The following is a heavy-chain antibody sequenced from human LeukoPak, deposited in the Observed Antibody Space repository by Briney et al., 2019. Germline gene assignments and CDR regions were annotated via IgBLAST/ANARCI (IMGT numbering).Heavy chain of an antibody. CDR3: ARAVVVPAAGYNCFDP. Sequence: PSETLSLTCAVSGYSISSGYYWGWIRQPPGKGLEWIGSIYHSGSTYYNPSLKSRVTISVDTSKNQFSLKLNSVTAADTAVYYSARAVVVPAAGYNCFDPWGQGTLVIVSS. J-gene: IGHJ5*02. CDR1: GYSISSGYY. D-gene: IGHD2-2*01. V-gene: IGHV4-38-2*01. CDR2: IYHSGST.